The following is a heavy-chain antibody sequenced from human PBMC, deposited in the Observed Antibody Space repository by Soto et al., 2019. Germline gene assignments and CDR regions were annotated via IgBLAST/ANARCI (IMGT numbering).Heavy chain of an antibody. CDR1: GFTFSSYA. J-gene: IGHJ6*02. D-gene: IGHD2-2*01. CDR3: AKSSSRAHYYAMDV. CDR2: VSASGGGT. Sequence: PGGSLRLSCAASGFTFSSYAMNWVRQAPGKGLEWVAGVSASGGGTSYADSVKGRFTISRDNSKDTLYLQMNSLRAEDTAVYYCAKSSSRAHYYAMDVWGQGTTVTSP. V-gene: IGHV3-23*01.